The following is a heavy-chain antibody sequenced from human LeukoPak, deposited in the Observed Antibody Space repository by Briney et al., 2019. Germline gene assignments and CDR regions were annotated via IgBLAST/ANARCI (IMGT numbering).Heavy chain of an antibody. Sequence: APVKVSCKASGYTFTGYYMHWVRQAPGQGLEWMGWINPNSGGTNYAQKFQGRVTMTRDTSISTAYMELSRLRSDDTAVYYCAGWVGGYSYGDNPFDYWGQGTLVTVSS. V-gene: IGHV1-2*02. CDR3: AGWVGGYSYGDNPFDY. D-gene: IGHD5-18*01. J-gene: IGHJ4*02. CDR2: INPNSGGT. CDR1: GYTFTGYY.